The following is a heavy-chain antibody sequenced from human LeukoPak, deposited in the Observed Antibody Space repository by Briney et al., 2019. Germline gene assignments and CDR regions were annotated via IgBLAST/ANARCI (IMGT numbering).Heavy chain of an antibody. CDR3: ARERRYCSGGSCYALYNWFDP. CDR1: GYTFTGYY. J-gene: IGHJ5*02. CDR2: INPNSGGT. V-gene: IGHV1-2*06. Sequence: ASVNVSCKASGYTFTGYYMHWVRQAPGQGLEWMGRINPNSGGTNYAQKFQGRVTMTRDTSISTAYMELSRLRSDDTAVYYCARERRYCSGGSCYALYNWFDPWGQGTLVTVSS. D-gene: IGHD2-15*01.